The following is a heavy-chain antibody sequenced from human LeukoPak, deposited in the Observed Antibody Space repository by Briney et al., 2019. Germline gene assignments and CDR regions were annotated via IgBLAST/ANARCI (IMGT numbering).Heavy chain of an antibody. Sequence: PSETLSLTCAVYGGSFSGYYWSWIRQPPGKGLEWIGEINHSGSTNYNPSLKSRVTISVDTSKSQFSLKLSSVTAADTAVYYCARTLIVVVPAAFYYYYGMDVWGQGTTVTVSS. CDR2: INHSGST. CDR3: ARTLIVVVPAAFYYYYGMDV. J-gene: IGHJ6*02. D-gene: IGHD2-2*01. CDR1: GGSFSGYY. V-gene: IGHV4-34*01.